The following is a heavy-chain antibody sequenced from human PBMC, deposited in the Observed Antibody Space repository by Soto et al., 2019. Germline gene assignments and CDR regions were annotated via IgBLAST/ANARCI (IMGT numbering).Heavy chain of an antibody. CDR1: GGSISIGGYS. CDR3: ARGRRCSSTSSTAMHAYYYYYGMDV. V-gene: IGHV4-30-2*01. D-gene: IGHD2-2*01. CDR2: IYHSGST. Sequence: QLQLQESGSGLVKPSQTLSLTCAVSGGSISIGGYSWSWIRQPPGKGLEWIGYIYHSGSTYYNPSLKSRVTISVDRSKNEFSLKLSSVTAADTAVYYCARGRRCSSTSSTAMHAYYYYYGMDVWGQGTTVTVSS. J-gene: IGHJ6*02.